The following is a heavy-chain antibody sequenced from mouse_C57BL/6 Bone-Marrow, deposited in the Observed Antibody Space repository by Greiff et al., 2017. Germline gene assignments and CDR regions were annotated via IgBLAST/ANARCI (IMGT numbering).Heavy chain of an antibody. CDR3: ARAYGSSLLYAMDY. CDR2: IWTGGGT. D-gene: IGHD1-1*01. Sequence: QVQLQQSGPGLVAPSQSLSITCTVSGFSLTSYAISWVRQPPGKGLEWLGVIWTGGGTNYNSALKSRLSISKDNSKSQVFLKMNSLQTDDTARYYCARAYGSSLLYAMDYWGQGTSVTVSS. CDR1: GFSLTSYA. J-gene: IGHJ4*01. V-gene: IGHV2-9-1*01.